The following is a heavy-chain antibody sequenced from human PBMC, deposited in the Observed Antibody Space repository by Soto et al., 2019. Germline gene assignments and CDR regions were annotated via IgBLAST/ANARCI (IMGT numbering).Heavy chain of an antibody. CDR1: GFTFRNYG. Sequence: GGSLRLSCAASGFTFRNYGMSWIRQAPGKGLEWVTTIKQDGSEGYYVDSVKGRFTISRDNGKNTLYLQMNSLRAEDTAVYFCARITTASARDYWGQGT. J-gene: IGHJ4*02. CDR3: ARITTASARDY. D-gene: IGHD6-13*01. CDR2: IKQDGSEG. V-gene: IGHV3-7*03.